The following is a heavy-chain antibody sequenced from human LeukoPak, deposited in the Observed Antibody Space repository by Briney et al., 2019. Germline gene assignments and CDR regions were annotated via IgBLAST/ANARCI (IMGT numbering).Heavy chain of an antibody. Sequence: GESLRLSCAASGFTFSSYAMSWVRQAPGKGLEWVSAISGSGGSTYYADSVKGRFTISRDNSKNTLYLQMNSLRAEDTAVYYCAKAGGHIVAPYWGQGTLVTVSS. V-gene: IGHV3-23*01. CDR1: GFTFSSYA. CDR2: ISGSGGST. J-gene: IGHJ4*02. D-gene: IGHD5-12*01. CDR3: AKAGGHIVAPY.